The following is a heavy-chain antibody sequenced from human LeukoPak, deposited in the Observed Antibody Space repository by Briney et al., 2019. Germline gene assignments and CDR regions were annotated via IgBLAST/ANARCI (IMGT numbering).Heavy chain of an antibody. Sequence: GGSLRLSCAASGFTFTNYWMHWVRQAPGKGLAWVSRINSDGSSTTYADSVKGRFTISRDNAKNTLYLQMNSLRADDTAVYYCARVSGTDSSGYVDWFDPWGQGTLVTVSS. CDR2: INSDGSST. D-gene: IGHD3-22*01. CDR1: GFTFTNYW. J-gene: IGHJ5*02. V-gene: IGHV3-74*01. CDR3: ARVSGTDSSGYVDWFDP.